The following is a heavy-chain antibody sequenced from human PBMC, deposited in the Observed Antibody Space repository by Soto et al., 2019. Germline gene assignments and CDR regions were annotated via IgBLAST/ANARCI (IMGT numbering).Heavy chain of an antibody. J-gene: IGHJ4*02. CDR2: INHSGST. V-gene: IGHV4-34*01. Sequence: SETLSLTCAVYGGSFSGYYWSWIRQPPGKGLEWIGEINHSGSTNYNPSLKSRVTISVDTSKNQFSLKLSSVTAADTAVYYCARVTVTAVANWGQGTLVTVSS. CDR1: GGSFSGYY. D-gene: IGHD4-17*01. CDR3: ARVTVTAVAN.